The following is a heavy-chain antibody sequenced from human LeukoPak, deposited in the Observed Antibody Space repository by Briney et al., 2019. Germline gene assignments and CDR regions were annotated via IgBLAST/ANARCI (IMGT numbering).Heavy chain of an antibody. CDR2: VHPSGDT. CDR1: GGSISSYY. Sequence: SETLSLTCTVSGGSISSYYWSWIRQPAGKGLEWIGRVHPSGDTNYNPSLKSRVTMSINTSKNQFSLRLSSVTAADTAMYYCARDDYSSLDYWGQGTQVTVPS. CDR3: ARDDYSSLDY. J-gene: IGHJ4*02. D-gene: IGHD6-13*01. V-gene: IGHV4-4*07.